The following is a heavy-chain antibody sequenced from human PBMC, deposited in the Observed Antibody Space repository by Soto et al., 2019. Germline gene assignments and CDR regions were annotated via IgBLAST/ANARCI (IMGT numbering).Heavy chain of an antibody. CDR1: GFTFSSYS. D-gene: IGHD3-16*02. J-gene: IGHJ4*02. CDR3: AGTENDYIWGSYRPLPDY. CDR2: ISSSSSYI. V-gene: IGHV3-21*01. Sequence: GSLRLSCAASGFTFSSYSMKWVHQAPGKGLEWVSSISSSSSYIYYADSVKGRFTISRDNAKNSLYLQMNSLRAEDTAVYYCAGTENDYIWGSYRPLPDYWGQGTLVTVSS.